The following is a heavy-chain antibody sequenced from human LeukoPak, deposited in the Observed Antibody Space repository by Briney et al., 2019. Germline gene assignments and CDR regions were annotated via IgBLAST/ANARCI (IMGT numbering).Heavy chain of an antibody. CDR3: ARWGVAAGGFDI. CDR2: MNPNSGNT. J-gene: IGHJ3*02. Sequence: ASVKVSCKASGYTFTSYDINWVRQATGQGLEWMGWMNPNSGNTGYAQKFQGRVTITRNTSISTAYMELSSLRSEDTAMYYCARWGVAAGGFDIWGQGTMVTVSS. D-gene: IGHD3-10*01. V-gene: IGHV1-8*03. CDR1: GYTFTSYD.